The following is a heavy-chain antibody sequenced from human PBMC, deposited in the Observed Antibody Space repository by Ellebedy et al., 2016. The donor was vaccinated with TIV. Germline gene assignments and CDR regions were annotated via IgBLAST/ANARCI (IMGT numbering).Heavy chain of an antibody. V-gene: IGHV3-9*01. D-gene: IGHD4-17*01. CDR2: INWNSKTI. J-gene: IGHJ4*02. Sequence: SLKISXATSGFTFDAYAMHWVRQAPGKGLEWVARINWNSKTIDYGDSVKGRFTISRDNAKNTLYLQMNSLRAEDTAVYYCARGHPTTMNSLMGYWGQGTLVTVSS. CDR1: GFTFDAYA. CDR3: ARGHPTTMNSLMGY.